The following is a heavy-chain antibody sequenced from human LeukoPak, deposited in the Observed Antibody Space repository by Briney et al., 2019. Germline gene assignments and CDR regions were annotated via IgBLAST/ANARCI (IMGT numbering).Heavy chain of an antibody. CDR2: ISFDGSNK. J-gene: IGHJ4*02. Sequence: GGSLRLSCAASGFTFSSYGMHWVRQAPGKGLEWVAVISFDGSNKHYADSVKGRFTISRDNSKNTLYLQMNSLRAEDTAVYYCAKERYDYVWGSYAPVDCWGQGTLVTVSS. D-gene: IGHD3-16*01. CDR1: GFTFSSYG. V-gene: IGHV3-30*18. CDR3: AKERYDYVWGSYAPVDC.